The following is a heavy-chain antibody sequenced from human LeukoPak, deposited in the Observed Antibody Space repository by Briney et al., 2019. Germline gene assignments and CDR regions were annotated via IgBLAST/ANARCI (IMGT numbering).Heavy chain of an antibody. J-gene: IGHJ4*02. CDR1: GGSISSGDYY. CDR3: ATPRRRSSGLGY. Sequence: PSETLSLTCTVSGGSISSGDYYWSWIRQPPGKGLECIGYIYYSGSTYYNPYLKSRVTISVDTSKNQFSLKLSSVTAADTAVYYCATPRRRSSGLGYWGQGTLVTVSS. D-gene: IGHD1-26*01. V-gene: IGHV4-30-4*01. CDR2: IYYSGST.